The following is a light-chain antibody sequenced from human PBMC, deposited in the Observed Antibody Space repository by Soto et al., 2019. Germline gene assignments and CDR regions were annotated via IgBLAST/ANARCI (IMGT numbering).Light chain of an antibody. V-gene: IGKV3-11*01. CDR1: QSVVN. J-gene: IGKJ4*01. Sequence: EVVLTQSPATLSLSPGERATLSCRASQSVVNLAWYQHKHGQAPRLLIYHVSTRATGIPSRFSGSGSETDFTLTISSLEPEDFAVYYCQQYSSWLRSFGGGTKVEIK. CDR2: HVS. CDR3: QQYSSWLRS.